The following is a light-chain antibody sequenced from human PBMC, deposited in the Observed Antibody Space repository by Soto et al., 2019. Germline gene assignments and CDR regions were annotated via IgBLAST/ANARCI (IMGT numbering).Light chain of an antibody. CDR3: QQYGYSFWT. V-gene: IGKV3-20*01. CDR1: QSVSSN. J-gene: IGKJ1*01. Sequence: EIVMTQSPATLSVSPGERATLSCRASQSVSSNLAWYQQKPGQAPRLLIYSASSRATGVPNRFSGSGSGADYTLTIRRLEPEDSAVYYCQQYGYSFWTFGQGTKGDIK. CDR2: SAS.